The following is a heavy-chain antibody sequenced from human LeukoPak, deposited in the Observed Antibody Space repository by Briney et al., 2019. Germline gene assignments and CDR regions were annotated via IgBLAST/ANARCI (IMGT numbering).Heavy chain of an antibody. Sequence: GGSLRLSCAASGFTFSSYEMNWVCQAPGKGLERVSYISSSGSTIYYADSVKGRFTISRDNAKNSLYLQMNSLRAEDTAVYYCATTMVRGFYMDYWGQGTLVTVSS. CDR1: GFTFSSYE. J-gene: IGHJ4*02. V-gene: IGHV3-48*03. D-gene: IGHD3-10*01. CDR2: ISSSGSTI. CDR3: ATTMVRGFYMDY.